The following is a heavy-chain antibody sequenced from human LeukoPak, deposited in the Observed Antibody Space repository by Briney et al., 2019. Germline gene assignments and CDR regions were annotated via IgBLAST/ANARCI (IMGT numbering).Heavy chain of an antibody. D-gene: IGHD1-26*01. V-gene: IGHV3-15*01. CDR2: IKSKTDGGTT. J-gene: IGHJ4*02. Sequence: GGSLRLSCAASGFTFSNSWMSWVRQAPGKGLEWGGRIKSKTDGGTTDYAAPVKGRFTIPRDDSKNTLYLQMNSLKTEDTAVYYCTTDIQTSESYSNHFWGQGTLVTVSS. CDR3: TTDIQTSESYSNHF. CDR1: GFTFSNSW.